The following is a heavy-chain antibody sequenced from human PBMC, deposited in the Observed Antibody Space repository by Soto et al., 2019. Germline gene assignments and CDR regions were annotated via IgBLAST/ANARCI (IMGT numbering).Heavy chain of an antibody. CDR2: INHSGST. CDR1: GGSFSGYY. V-gene: IGHV4-34*01. D-gene: IGHD3-9*01. Sequence: SETLSLTCAVYGGSFSGYYWSWIRQPPGKGLEWIGEINHSGSTNYNPSLKSRVTISVDTSKNQFSLKLSSVTAADTAVYYCARTPLMRPYFAWLRGSHNWFDPWGQGTLVTVSS. J-gene: IGHJ5*02. CDR3: ARTPLMRPYFAWLRGSHNWFDP.